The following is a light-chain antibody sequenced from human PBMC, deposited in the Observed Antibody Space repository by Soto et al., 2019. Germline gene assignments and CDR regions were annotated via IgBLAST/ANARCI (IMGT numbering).Light chain of an antibody. J-gene: IGLJ2*01. V-gene: IGLV7-46*01. CDR2: DTS. Sequence: QAVVTQEPSLTVSPGGTVTLTCGSSSGAVTSGHYPYWFQQKPGQAPRTLIYDTSNKHSWTPARFSGSLLGGKAALTLSGEQPEDEAECSCFLFDSGTLVFGGGTKLTVL. CDR1: SGAVTSGHY. CDR3: FLFDSGTLV.